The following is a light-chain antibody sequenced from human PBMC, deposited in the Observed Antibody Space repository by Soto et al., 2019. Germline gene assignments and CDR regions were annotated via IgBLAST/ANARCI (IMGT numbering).Light chain of an antibody. CDR2: DAS. V-gene: IGKV3-11*01. Sequence: EIVLTQSPATLSLSPGERATLSCRASQSVSSYLAWYQQKPGQAPRLLIYDASNRATGIPVRFSGSGSGTDFALTISSLEPEDFAVYYCQQRSNCPSTFGGGTKVEIK. CDR3: QQRSNCPST. CDR1: QSVSSY. J-gene: IGKJ4*01.